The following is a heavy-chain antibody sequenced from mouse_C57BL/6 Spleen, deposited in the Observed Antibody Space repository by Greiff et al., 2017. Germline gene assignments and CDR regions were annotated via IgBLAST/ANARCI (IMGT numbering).Heavy chain of an antibody. Sequence: LQQPGAGLVRPGSSVKLSCKASGYTFTSYWMHWVKQRPIQGLEWIGNIDPSDSETHYNQKFKDKVTLTVDKSSSTAYMQLSSLTSEDSAVYYCARTAYYFDYWGQGTTLTVSS. CDR2: IDPSDSET. CDR1: GYTFTSYW. V-gene: IGHV1-52*01. J-gene: IGHJ2*01. D-gene: IGHD1-2*01. CDR3: ARTAYYFDY.